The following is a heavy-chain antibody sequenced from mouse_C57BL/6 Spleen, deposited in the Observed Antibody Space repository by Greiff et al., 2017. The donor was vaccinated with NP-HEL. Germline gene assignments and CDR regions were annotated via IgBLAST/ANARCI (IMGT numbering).Heavy chain of an antibody. Sequence: EVHLVESGGGLVKPGGSLKLSCAASGFTFSSYAMSWVRQTPEKRLEWVATISDGGSYTYYPDNVKGRFTISRDNAKNNLYLQMSHLKSEDTAMYYCARAHYGGFAYWGQGTLVTVSA. CDR1: GFTFSSYA. V-gene: IGHV5-4*01. CDR3: ARAHYGGFAY. J-gene: IGHJ3*01. CDR2: ISDGGSYT. D-gene: IGHD1-1*01.